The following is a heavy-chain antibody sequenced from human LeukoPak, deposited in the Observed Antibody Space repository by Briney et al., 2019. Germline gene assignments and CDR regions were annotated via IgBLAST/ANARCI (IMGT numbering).Heavy chain of an antibody. D-gene: IGHD1-7*01. CDR1: GGSISSYY. CDR3: ARRALELPAFDI. Sequence: PSETLSLTCTVSGGSISSYYWSWIRQPAGKRLEWIGRIYTSGSTNYNPSLKSGVTMSVDTSKNEFSLKLSSVTAADTAVYYCARRALELPAFDIWGQGTMVTVSS. V-gene: IGHV4-4*07. CDR2: IYTSGST. J-gene: IGHJ3*02.